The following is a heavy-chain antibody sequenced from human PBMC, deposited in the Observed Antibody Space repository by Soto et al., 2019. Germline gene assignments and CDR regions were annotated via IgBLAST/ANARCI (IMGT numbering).Heavy chain of an antibody. V-gene: IGHV4-61*01. J-gene: IGHJ5*02. Sequence: DTLSLPCTVSGGSVSSGRYYWIWIRQPPGKGLEWIGYIYYSGSTNYNPSLKSRVTISVDTSKNQFSLKLSSVTAADTAVYYFASGITGTAKFLSPWGQGTLVTVSA. D-gene: IGHD1-7*01. CDR2: IYYSGST. CDR3: ASGITGTAKFLSP. CDR1: GGSVSSGRYY.